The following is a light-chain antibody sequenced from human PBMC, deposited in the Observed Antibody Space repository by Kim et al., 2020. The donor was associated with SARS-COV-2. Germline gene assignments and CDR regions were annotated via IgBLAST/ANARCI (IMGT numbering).Light chain of an antibody. CDR1: SSDVGGYNY. V-gene: IGLV2-11*01. Sequence: GQSVTISCTGTSSDVGGYNYVSWYQQHPGKAPKLMIYDVSKRPSGVPDRFSGSKSGNTASLTISGLQAEDEADYYCCSYAGSYSRVFGGGTKLTVL. J-gene: IGLJ3*02. CDR3: CSYAGSYSRV. CDR2: DVS.